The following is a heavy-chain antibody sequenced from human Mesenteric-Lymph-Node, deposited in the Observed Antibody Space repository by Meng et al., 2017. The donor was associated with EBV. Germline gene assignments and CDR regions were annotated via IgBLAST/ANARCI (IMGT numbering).Heavy chain of an antibody. CDR1: GASISGSSYY. J-gene: IGHJ4*02. D-gene: IGHD4-23*01. CDR3: ARAARWLPAEPYFDY. V-gene: IGHV4-39*07. Sequence: LQLQESGPGLVKPSETLSLTCTVSGASISGSSYYWGWIRQPPGKGLEWIGTIYYSGSTFHNPSLRSRVTISVDTSKNQFSLKLSSVTAADTAVYYCARAARWLPAEPYFDYWGQGTLVTVSS. CDR2: IYYSGST.